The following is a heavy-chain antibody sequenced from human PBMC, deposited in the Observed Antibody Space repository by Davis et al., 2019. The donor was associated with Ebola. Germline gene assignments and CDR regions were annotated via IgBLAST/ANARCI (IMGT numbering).Heavy chain of an antibody. Sequence: SETLSLTCSVSGGSISSGTYYWGWVRQPPGKGLEWIGSIYYHGRTYYNSSLEGRVTISLATSKNQFALKLRSVTAADTAVYFCARLSGLFSSSSGELYFDLWGRGTLVSVSS. CDR1: GGSISSGTYY. V-gene: IGHV4-39*06. D-gene: IGHD6-6*01. CDR2: IYYHGRT. CDR3: ARLSGLFSSSSGELYFDL. J-gene: IGHJ2*01.